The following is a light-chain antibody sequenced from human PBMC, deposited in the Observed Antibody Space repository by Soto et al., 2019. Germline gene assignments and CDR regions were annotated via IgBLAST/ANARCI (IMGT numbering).Light chain of an antibody. V-gene: IGLV1-40*01. CDR1: SSNIGAGYD. CDR2: GNS. J-gene: IGLJ1*01. Sequence: QSVLTQPPSVSGAPGQRVTISCTGSSSNIGAGYDVYWYQQLPGTAPKLLIFGNSNRPSGVPDRLSDSKSGTSASLAITGLQAEDEADYYCQSYDSSLSGYVFGTGTKLTVL. CDR3: QSYDSSLSGYV.